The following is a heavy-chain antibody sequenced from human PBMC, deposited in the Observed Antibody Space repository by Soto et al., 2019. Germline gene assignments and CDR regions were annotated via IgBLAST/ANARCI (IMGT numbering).Heavy chain of an antibody. Sequence: TLSLSCAVTGFCISSDVYYWVWHRQGQGKDLEWIGYIYGSRSTGSTLYNPSLKRRITRSVDTSKTQFSLSVNAVTVADTGVYVRARKQAGYFCGIDCWGPRTRLTVST. J-gene: IGHJ4*02. CDR2: IYGSRSTGST. D-gene: IGHD2-15*01. CDR3: ARKQAGYFCGIDC. CDR1: GFCISSDVYY. V-gene: IGHV4-31*02.